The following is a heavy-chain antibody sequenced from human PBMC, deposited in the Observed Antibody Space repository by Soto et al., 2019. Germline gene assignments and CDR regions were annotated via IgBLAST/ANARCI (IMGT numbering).Heavy chain of an antibody. CDR3: ARRWEEYCSSTSCYNRDDPFDI. Sequence: PSETLSLTCTVSDYSISSYYWTWIRQPPGKGLEWIGYIYDSGSTNYNPSLKSRVTISVATSKTPFSLKLSSVTAADTAVYYCARRWEEYCSSTSCYNRDDPFDIWGQGTMVTVSS. J-gene: IGHJ3*02. D-gene: IGHD2-2*02. CDR1: DYSISSYY. CDR2: IYDSGST. V-gene: IGHV4-59*08.